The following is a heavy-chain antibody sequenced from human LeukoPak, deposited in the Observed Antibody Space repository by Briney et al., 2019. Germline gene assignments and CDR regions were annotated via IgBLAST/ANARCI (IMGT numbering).Heavy chain of an antibody. Sequence: GGSLRLSCAASGFTFSSYSMNWVRQAPGKGLEWVSAISGSGGSTYYADSVKGRFTISRDNSKNTLYLQMNSLRAEDTAVYYCAKASGGLYCSSTSCYPDYWGQGTLVTVSS. CDR3: AKASGGLYCSSTSCYPDY. CDR2: ISGSGGST. D-gene: IGHD2-2*01. CDR1: GFTFSSYS. J-gene: IGHJ4*02. V-gene: IGHV3-23*01.